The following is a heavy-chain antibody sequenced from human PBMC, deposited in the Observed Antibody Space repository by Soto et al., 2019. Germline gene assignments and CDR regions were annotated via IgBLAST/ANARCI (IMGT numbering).Heavy chain of an antibody. J-gene: IGHJ4*02. CDR1: GFTFSGYA. D-gene: IGHD1-1*01. Sequence: GGSLRLSCAASGFTFSGYAMSWVRRAPGKGLEWVSAISTSGGSTYYADSVKGRFTISRDSSKNTLYLQMNSLRVDDTAVYHCARQHDDWGQGTLVTVSS. V-gene: IGHV3-23*01. CDR3: ARQHDD. CDR2: ISTSGGST.